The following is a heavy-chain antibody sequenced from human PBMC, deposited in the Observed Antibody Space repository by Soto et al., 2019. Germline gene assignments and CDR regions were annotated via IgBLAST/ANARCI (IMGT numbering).Heavy chain of an antibody. D-gene: IGHD3-3*01. CDR3: AKGDIRFLEWLQNYYGMDV. J-gene: IGHJ6*02. V-gene: IGHV3-23*01. CDR1: GFTFSSYA. Sequence: EVQLLESGGGLVQPGGSLRLSCAASGFTFSSYAMSWVRQAPGKGLEWVSAISGSGGSTYYADSVKGRFTISRDNSKNTLYLQMNSLRADDTAVYYCAKGDIRFLEWLQNYYGMDVWGQGTTVTVSS. CDR2: ISGSGGST.